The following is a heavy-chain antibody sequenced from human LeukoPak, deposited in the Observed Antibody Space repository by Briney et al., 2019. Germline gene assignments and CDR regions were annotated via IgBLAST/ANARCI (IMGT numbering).Heavy chain of an antibody. J-gene: IGHJ6*03. CDR1: GGSISSSSYY. D-gene: IGHD1-26*01. V-gene: IGHV4-39*07. CDR2: IYYSGST. Sequence: SETLSLTCTVSGGSISSSSYYWGWTRQPPGKGLEWIGRIYYSGSTYYNPSLKSRVTISVDTSKNQFSLKLSSVTAADTAVYYCARVGGSYRNYYYYYMDVWGKGTTVTVSS. CDR3: ARVGGSYRNYYYYYMDV.